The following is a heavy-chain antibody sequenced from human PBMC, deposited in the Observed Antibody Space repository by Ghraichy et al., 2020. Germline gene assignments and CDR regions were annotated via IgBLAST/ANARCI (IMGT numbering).Heavy chain of an antibody. V-gene: IGHV3-21*01. CDR1: GFTFSSYS. CDR3: AREPGVGYSSGWSYNWFDP. Sequence: GGSLTLACAASGFTFSSYSMNWVRQAPGKGLEWVSSISSSSTYIYYVDSVRGRFTISRDNAKNSLYLQMDSLRAEDTAVYYCAREPGVGYSSGWSYNWFDPWGQGTLVIVSS. J-gene: IGHJ5*02. CDR2: ISSSSTYI. D-gene: IGHD6-19*01.